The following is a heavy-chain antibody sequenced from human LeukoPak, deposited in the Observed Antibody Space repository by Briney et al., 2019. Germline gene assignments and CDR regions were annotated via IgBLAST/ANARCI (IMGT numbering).Heavy chain of an antibody. CDR2: IYYSGST. V-gene: IGHV4-39*07. CDR1: GGSISSSSYY. J-gene: IGHJ3*02. Sequence: SETLSLTCTVSGGSISSSSYYWGWIRQPPGKGLEWIGSIYYSGSTYYNPSLKSRVTISVDTSKNQFSLKLSSVTAADTAVYYCAIDERYYYDSSGPGGIWGQGTMVTVSS. CDR3: AIDERYYYDSSGPGGI. D-gene: IGHD3-22*01.